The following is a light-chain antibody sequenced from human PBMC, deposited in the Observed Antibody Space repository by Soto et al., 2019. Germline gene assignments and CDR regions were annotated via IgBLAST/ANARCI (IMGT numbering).Light chain of an antibody. CDR1: QSVLPW. Sequence: DIPVTQSPATLSASVGDIDSITRRASQSVLPWLAWYRQKRGQAPKLLISKASRLRDGGPSRFSGSGSGTDFTLTISSLQPDDFASYFCNRYFSYPYAFGQGTKLEI. CDR2: KAS. J-gene: IGKJ2*01. V-gene: IGKV1-5*03. CDR3: NRYFSYPYA.